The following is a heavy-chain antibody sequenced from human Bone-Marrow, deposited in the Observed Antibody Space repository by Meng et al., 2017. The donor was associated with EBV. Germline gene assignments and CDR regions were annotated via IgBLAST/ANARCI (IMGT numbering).Heavy chain of an antibody. D-gene: IGHD6-6*01. Sequence: EVQLVESGGGLVQPGGSLRLSCAASGFTFSSYSMNWVRQAPGKGLEWVSSISSSSSYIYYTDSVKGRFTISRDNAKNSLYLQMNSLRAEDTAVYYCASSIAARPGFDYWGQGTLVTVSS. J-gene: IGHJ4*02. V-gene: IGHV3-21*01. CDR1: GFTFSSYS. CDR3: ASSIAARPGFDY. CDR2: ISSSSSYI.